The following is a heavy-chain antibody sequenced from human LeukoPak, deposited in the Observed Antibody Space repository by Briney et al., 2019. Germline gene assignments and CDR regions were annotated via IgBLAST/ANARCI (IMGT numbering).Heavy chain of an antibody. CDR1: GGTFSSYA. Sequence: GSSVKVSCKASGGTFSSYAISWVRQAPGQGLEWMGGIIPIFGTANYAQKFQGRVTITTGESTSTAYMELSSLRSEDTAVYYCARVPPYCSSTSCWFDPWGQGTLVTVSS. CDR2: IIPIFGTA. D-gene: IGHD2-2*01. J-gene: IGHJ5*02. CDR3: ARVPPYCSSTSCWFDP. V-gene: IGHV1-69*05.